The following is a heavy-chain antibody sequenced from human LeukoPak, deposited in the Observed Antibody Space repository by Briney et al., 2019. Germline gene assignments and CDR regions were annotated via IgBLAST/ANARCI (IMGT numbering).Heavy chain of an antibody. CDR1: GYTFTSYG. V-gene: IGHV1-18*01. CDR2: ISAYNGNT. D-gene: IGHD3-22*01. Sequence: ASVKVSCKASGYTFTSYGISWVRQAPGQGLEWMGWISAYNGNTNYAQKLQGRVTMTTDTSTSTAYMELRSLRSDDTAVYYCARGAPYYYDSSGYSDAFDIWGQGTMVTVSS. J-gene: IGHJ3*02. CDR3: ARGAPYYYDSSGYSDAFDI.